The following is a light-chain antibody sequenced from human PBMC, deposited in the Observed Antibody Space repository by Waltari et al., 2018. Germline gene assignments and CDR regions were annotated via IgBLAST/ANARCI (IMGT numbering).Light chain of an antibody. J-gene: IGKJ1*01. CDR2: GAS. CDR1: QNIGNY. V-gene: IGKV3-20*01. CDR3: QHHVRLPAT. Sequence: IVLTQSPGTLSLSPGGRATLSCRASQNIGNYLAWYQQKPGPAPSLLIYGASSRAAGIPDRFSGSGSGADFSLTISRLEPEDFAVYYCQHHVRLPATFGQGTKV.